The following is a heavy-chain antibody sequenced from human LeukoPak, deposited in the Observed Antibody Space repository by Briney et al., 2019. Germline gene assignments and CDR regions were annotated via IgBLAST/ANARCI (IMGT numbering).Heavy chain of an antibody. V-gene: IGHV4-39*01. Sequence: SETLSLTCTVSGGSISGGSYYWAWIRQPPGKGLEWIGTVSYSGTTYYKLSLKSRVTISVDTSKNQFSLYLNSVTAADTAVYYCARRDSSGWYWDYWGQGTLVTVSS. CDR3: ARRDSSGWYWDY. CDR1: GGSISGGSYY. J-gene: IGHJ4*02. CDR2: VSYSGTT. D-gene: IGHD6-19*01.